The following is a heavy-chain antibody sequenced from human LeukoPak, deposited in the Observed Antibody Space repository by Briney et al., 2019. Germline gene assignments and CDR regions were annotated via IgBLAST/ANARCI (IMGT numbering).Heavy chain of an antibody. CDR1: GGSISSYY. Sequence: SETLSLTCTVSGGSISSYYWSWIRQPAGKGLEWIGRIYTSGSTNYNPSLKSRVTMSVDTSKNQFSLKLSSVTAADTAVYYCASLGYCSSTSCYHYWGQGTLVTVSS. CDR3: ASLGYCSSTSCYHY. J-gene: IGHJ4*02. D-gene: IGHD2-2*01. CDR2: IYTSGST. V-gene: IGHV4-4*07.